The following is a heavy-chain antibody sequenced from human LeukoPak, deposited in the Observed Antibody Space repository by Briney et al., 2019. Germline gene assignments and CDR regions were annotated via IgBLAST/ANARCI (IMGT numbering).Heavy chain of an antibody. V-gene: IGHV3-23*01. CDR3: AKDSSGWYSARYFDY. D-gene: IGHD6-19*01. CDR1: GFTFSSYA. Sequence: GGSLRLSCAASGFTFSSYAMSWVRQAPGKGLEWVSGISGSGGSTYYADSVKGRFTISRDNSKNTLYLQMNSLRAEDTAVYYCAKDSSGWYSARYFDYWGQGTLVTVSS. J-gene: IGHJ4*02. CDR2: ISGSGGST.